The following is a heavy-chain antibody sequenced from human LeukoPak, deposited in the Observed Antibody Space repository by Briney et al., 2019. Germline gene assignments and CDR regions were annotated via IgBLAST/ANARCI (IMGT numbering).Heavy chain of an antibody. V-gene: IGHV3-74*01. D-gene: IGHD3-10*01. CDR3: ARDSASYYHDY. CDR2: IKSDGSST. J-gene: IGHJ4*02. CDR1: GFTFSSYW. Sequence: SGGSLRLSCAASGFTFSSYWMHWVRQAPGQGLVWVSRIKSDGSSTNYADSVKGRFTISRDNAKNTLYLQMNSLRADDTAVYYCARDSASYYHDYWGQGTLVTVSS.